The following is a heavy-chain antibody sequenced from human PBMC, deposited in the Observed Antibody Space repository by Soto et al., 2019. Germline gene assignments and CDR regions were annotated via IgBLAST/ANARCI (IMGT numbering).Heavy chain of an antibody. CDR1: GGSISSSSYY. CDR2: IYYSGST. Sequence: SETLSLTCTVSGGSISSSSYYWGWIRQPPGKGLEWIGSIYYSGSTYYNPSLKSRVTISVDTSKNQFSLKLSSVTAADTAVYYCASGSPAAIFGAFDIWGQGTMVT. J-gene: IGHJ3*02. CDR3: ASGSPAAIFGAFDI. D-gene: IGHD2-2*01. V-gene: IGHV4-39*01.